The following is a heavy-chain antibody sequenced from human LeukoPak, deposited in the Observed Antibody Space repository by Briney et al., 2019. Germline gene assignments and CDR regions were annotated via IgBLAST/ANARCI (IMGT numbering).Heavy chain of an antibody. V-gene: IGHV4-59*01. CDR3: ARDQTPYYDILTGYDPVGYFDY. J-gene: IGHJ4*02. D-gene: IGHD3-9*01. Sequence: SETLSLTCTVSGGSISSYYWSWIRQPPAKGLEWIGDIYYSGSTNYNPSLKSRVTISVDTSKNQFSLKLSSVTAADTAVYYCARDQTPYYDILTGYDPVGYFDYWGQGTLVTVSS. CDR1: GGSISSYY. CDR2: IYYSGST.